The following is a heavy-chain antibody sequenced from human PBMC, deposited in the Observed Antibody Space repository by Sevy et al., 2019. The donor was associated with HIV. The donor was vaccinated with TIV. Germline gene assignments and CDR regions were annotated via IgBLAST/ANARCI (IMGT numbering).Heavy chain of an antibody. J-gene: IGHJ3*02. Sequence: GGSLRLSCAASRFTFSSHSMNWVRQAPGKGLEWVSSISSSSSYIYYADSVKGRFTISRDNAKNSLYLQMNSLRAEDTAVYYCARLEYVSTSGAFDIWGQGTMVTVSS. CDR3: ARLEYVSTSGAFDI. V-gene: IGHV3-21*01. CDR2: ISSSSSYI. D-gene: IGHD6-6*01. CDR1: RFTFSSHS.